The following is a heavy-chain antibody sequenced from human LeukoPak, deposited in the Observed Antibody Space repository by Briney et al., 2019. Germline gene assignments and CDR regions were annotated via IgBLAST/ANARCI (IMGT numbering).Heavy chain of an antibody. J-gene: IGHJ4*02. V-gene: IGHV1-69*13. CDR2: IIPIFGTA. Sequence: ASVKVSCKASGGTFSNYAISWVRQAPGQGLEWMGGIIPIFGTANYAQKFQGRVTITADESTSTAYMELSSLRSEDTAVYYCARAFWSGYYEGYFDYWGQGTLVTVSS. D-gene: IGHD3-3*01. CDR1: GGTFSNYA. CDR3: ARAFWSGYYEGYFDY.